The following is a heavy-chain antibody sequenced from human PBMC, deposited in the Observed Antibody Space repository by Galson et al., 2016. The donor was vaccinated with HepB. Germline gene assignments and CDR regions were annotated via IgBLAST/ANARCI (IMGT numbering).Heavy chain of an antibody. CDR3: ARGRAPKTLDTFDI. V-gene: IGHV3-11*06. Sequence: SLRLSCAASGFTFSDFYMTWMRRAPGKSLERVSYISHSSSFTDYADSVKGRFIISRDNVRNSLFLQMSSLRAEDTALYFCARGRAPKTLDTFDIWGQGTMVTVSS. CDR1: GFTFSDFY. J-gene: IGHJ3*02. CDR2: ISHSSSFT.